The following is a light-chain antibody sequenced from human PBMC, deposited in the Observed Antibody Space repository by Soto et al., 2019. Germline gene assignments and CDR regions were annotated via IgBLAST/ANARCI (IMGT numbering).Light chain of an antibody. J-gene: IGKJ4*01. CDR2: GAS. CDR1: QSVQSN. CDR3: HQYTDWPWVT. Sequence: EIVMTQSPATLSLSPGETATLSCRASQSVQSNLAWFQQHPGQAPRLLIYGASSRATGIPVRFSGSGSGTAFTLTISSQQPEDFAVYYCHQYTDWPWVTFGGGTKVEIK. V-gene: IGKV3-15*01.